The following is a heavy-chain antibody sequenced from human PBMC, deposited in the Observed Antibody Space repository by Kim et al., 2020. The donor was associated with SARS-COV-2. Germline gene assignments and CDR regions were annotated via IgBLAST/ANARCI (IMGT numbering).Heavy chain of an antibody. D-gene: IGHD2-2*01. J-gene: IGHJ4*02. CDR2: ISGSGGST. CDR1: GFTFSSYA. CDR3: AKDRGRLPAAAVFDY. Sequence: GGSLRLSCAASGFTFSSYAMSWVRQAPGKGLEWVSAISGSGGSTYYADSVKGRFTISRDNSKNTLYLQMNSLRAEDTAVYYCAKDRGRLPAAAVFDYWGQGTLVTVSS. V-gene: IGHV3-23*01.